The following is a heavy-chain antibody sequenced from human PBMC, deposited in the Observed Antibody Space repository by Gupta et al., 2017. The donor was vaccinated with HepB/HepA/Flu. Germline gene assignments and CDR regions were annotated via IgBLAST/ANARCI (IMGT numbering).Heavy chain of an antibody. V-gene: IGHV3-7*01. CDR3: AKDGLGGRDY. Sequence: EVQLVESGGGLVQPGGSLRVSCAASGFSFSRCWMSWVRQAPGKGLEWVANIKEDGSEKYYVDSVKGRFTISRDNAENSLYLQMDSLRAEDTAVYYCAKDGLGGRDYWGQGTLVTVSS. J-gene: IGHJ4*02. CDR1: GFSFSRCW. CDR2: IKEDGSEK. D-gene: IGHD3-10*01.